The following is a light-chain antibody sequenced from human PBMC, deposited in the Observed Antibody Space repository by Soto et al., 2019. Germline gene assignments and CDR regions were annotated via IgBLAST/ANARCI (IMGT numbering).Light chain of an antibody. CDR1: QSVSSN. J-gene: IGKJ4*02. Sequence: VVSKSPAKMSMPAGKGSRVYCSASQSVSSNLAWYQQKPGQAPRLLIYAASTRATDIPARFSGSGSGTEFTLTISSLQSDDFAVYFCQQYNKWPPLTFGRGTKVDIK. V-gene: IGKV3-15*01. CDR2: AAS. CDR3: QQYNKWPPLT.